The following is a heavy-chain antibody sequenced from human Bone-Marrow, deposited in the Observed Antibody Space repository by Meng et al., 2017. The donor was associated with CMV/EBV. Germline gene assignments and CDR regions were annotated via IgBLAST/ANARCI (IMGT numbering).Heavy chain of an antibody. CDR1: GYTFTGYF. CDR2: ISAYNGNT. J-gene: IGHJ5*02. CDR3: ARDTGYSSGWYGSNWFDP. D-gene: IGHD6-19*01. V-gene: IGHV1-18*01. Sequence: ASVKVSCKTSGYTFTGYFIYWVRQAPGQGLEWMGWISAYNGNTNYAQKLQGRVTMTTDTSTSTAYMELRSLRSDDTAVYYCARDTGYSSGWYGSNWFDPWGQGTLVTVSS.